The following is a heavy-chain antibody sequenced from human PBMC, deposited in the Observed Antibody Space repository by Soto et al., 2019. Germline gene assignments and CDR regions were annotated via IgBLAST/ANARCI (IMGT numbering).Heavy chain of an antibody. D-gene: IGHD6-19*01. Sequence: QVQLQESGPGLVKPSETLSLTCTVSGGSVTSYNWSWIRQSPGKGLEWIGYIYRSGSTNYNPSLKSRVXXSXDXXKNPISLKLTSVTAADTAVYYCARDQGIAVAVFEYWGQGTLVTVSS. CDR2: IYRSGST. J-gene: IGHJ4*02. CDR1: GGSVTSYN. V-gene: IGHV4-59*02. CDR3: ARDQGIAVAVFEY.